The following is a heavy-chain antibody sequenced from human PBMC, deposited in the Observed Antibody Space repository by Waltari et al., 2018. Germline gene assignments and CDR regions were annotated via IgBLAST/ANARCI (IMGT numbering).Heavy chain of an antibody. CDR3: ATQILHDYGDYLDAFDI. V-gene: IGHV1-69*08. D-gene: IGHD4-17*01. CDR2: IIPIFGTA. J-gene: IGHJ3*02. Sequence: QVQLVQSGAEVKKPGSSVKVSCKASGGTFSSYAISWVRQAPGQGLEWMGRIIPIFGTANYAQKFQGRVTMTEDTSTDTAYMELSSLRSEDTAVYYCATQILHDYGDYLDAFDIWGQGTMVTVSS. CDR1: GGTFSSYA.